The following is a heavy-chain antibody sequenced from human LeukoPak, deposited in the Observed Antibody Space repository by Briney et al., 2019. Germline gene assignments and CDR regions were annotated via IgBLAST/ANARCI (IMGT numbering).Heavy chain of an antibody. D-gene: IGHD3-22*01. J-gene: IGHJ4*02. CDR1: GGSFSGYY. CDR3: AREGFRSGYSLTLDY. V-gene: IGHV4-34*01. Sequence: WETLSLTCAVYGGSFSGYYWSWSRQPPGKGLEWIWEINHSGSTNYNPSLKSRVTISVDTSKNQFSLKLSSVTAADTAVYYCAREGFRSGYSLTLDYWGQGTLVTVSS. CDR2: INHSGST.